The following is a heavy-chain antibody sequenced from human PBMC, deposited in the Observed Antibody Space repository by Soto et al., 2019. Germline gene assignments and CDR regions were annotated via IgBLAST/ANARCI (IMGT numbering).Heavy chain of an antibody. J-gene: IGHJ5*02. CDR1: GTSLNSGTNY. V-gene: IGHV4-61*01. D-gene: IGHD7-27*01. CDR3: ARDWGPYWFDP. CDR2: IYGSGNT. Sequence: PSETLSLTCTVSGTSLNSGTNYWNWVRQPPGKALEWIGYIYGSGNTKYNPSLKSRVTISQDTSKNQVSLKMNSVTATDTAMYYCARDWGPYWFDPWGQGILVTVSS.